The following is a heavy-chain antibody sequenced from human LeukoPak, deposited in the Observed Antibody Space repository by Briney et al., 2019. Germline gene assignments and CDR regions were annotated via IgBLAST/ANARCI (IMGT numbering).Heavy chain of an antibody. CDR3: ARAVLEGGILWFGELLGD. CDR1: GYTFTGYY. Sequence: GASVKVSCKASGYTFTGYYMHWVRQAPGQGLEWMGWINPNSGGTNYAQKFQGRVTITRNTSISTAYMELSSLRSEDTAVYYCARAVLEGGILWFGELLGDWGQGTLVTVSS. V-gene: IGHV1-2*02. J-gene: IGHJ4*02. CDR2: INPNSGGT. D-gene: IGHD3-10*01.